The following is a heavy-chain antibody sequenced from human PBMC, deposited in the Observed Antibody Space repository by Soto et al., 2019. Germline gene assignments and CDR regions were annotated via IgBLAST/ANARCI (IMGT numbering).Heavy chain of an antibody. CDR1: GFTLSNAW. J-gene: IGHJ4*02. Sequence: EVQLVESGGGLVKPGGSLRLSCEASGFTLSNAWMSWVRQAPGKGLEWVGRIKRNADGGTTDYAAAVKGRFTISRDDSKNTLYLQMNSLESEDTAVDYCGWVHLDYWGQGTLVTVSS. CDR3: GWVHLDY. V-gene: IGHV3-15*01. D-gene: IGHD1-26*01. CDR2: IKRNADGGTT.